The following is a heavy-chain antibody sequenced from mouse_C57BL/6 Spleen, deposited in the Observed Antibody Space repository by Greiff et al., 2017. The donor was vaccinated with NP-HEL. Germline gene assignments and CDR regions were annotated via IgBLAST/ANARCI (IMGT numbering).Heavy chain of an antibody. Sequence: EVQLQQSVAELVRPGASVKLSCTASGFNIKNTYMHWVKQRPEQGLEWIGRIDPANGNTKYAPKFQGKATITADTSSNTAYLQLSSLTSEDTAIDYCVRSNYGSSPDWYFDVWGTGTTVTVSS. CDR3: VRSNYGSSPDWYFDV. V-gene: IGHV14-3*01. CDR2: IDPANGNT. D-gene: IGHD1-1*01. J-gene: IGHJ1*03. CDR1: GFNIKNTY.